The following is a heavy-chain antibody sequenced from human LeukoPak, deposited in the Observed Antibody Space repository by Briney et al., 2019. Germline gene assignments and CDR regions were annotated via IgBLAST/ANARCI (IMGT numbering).Heavy chain of an antibody. CDR2: IYHSGST. CDR1: GGSISSTNW. D-gene: IGHD3-3*01. J-gene: IGHJ4*02. Sequence: SGTLSLTCAVSGGSISSTNWWSWVRQPPGKGLEWIGEIYHSGSTNYNASLKSRVTISVDKSKNQFSLKLSSVTAADTAVYYCARAPRSDFWSGSPYYFDYWGQGTLVTVSS. CDR3: ARAPRSDFWSGSPYYFDY. V-gene: IGHV4-4*02.